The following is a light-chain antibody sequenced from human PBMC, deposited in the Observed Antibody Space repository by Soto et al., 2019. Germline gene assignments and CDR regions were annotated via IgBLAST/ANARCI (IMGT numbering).Light chain of an antibody. J-gene: IGKJ1*01. CDR1: QSVSSSY. Sequence: EIVLTQSPGTLSLSPGERDTLSCRASQSVSSSYLAWYQQKPGQAPRLLIYGASSRATGIPDRFSGSGSGTDFTLTTSRLEPEDFQVYYCQQYGSSSWTFGQGTKVEIK. CDR3: QQYGSSSWT. CDR2: GAS. V-gene: IGKV3-20*01.